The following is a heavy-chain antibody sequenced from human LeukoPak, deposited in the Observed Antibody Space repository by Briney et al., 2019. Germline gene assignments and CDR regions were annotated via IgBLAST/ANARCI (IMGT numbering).Heavy chain of an antibody. D-gene: IGHD3-22*01. J-gene: IGHJ5*02. CDR1: GFTFSNYW. Sequence: GGSLRLSCAVSGFTFSNYWMHWVRQAPGKGLVWVSRINSDGINTSYADSVKGRFTISRDNAKNTLNLQMNSLRAEDTAVYYCARDLGQYYDTSDNWFDPWGQGALVTVSS. V-gene: IGHV3-74*01. CDR2: INSDGINT. CDR3: ARDLGQYYDTSDNWFDP.